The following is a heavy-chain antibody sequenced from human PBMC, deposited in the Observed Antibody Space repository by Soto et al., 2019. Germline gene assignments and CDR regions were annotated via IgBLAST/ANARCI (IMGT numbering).Heavy chain of an antibody. D-gene: IGHD3-16*02. CDR2: IKQDGSAE. CDR1: GFTFSSYW. CDR3: ARAGHYRLVPRQADF. Sequence: EVQLVESGGGLVQPGGSLRLSCAASGFTFSSYWMSWFSQAPGKGLAWVANIKQDGSAEYYVDSVKGRFTISRDNAKYYIYLHVNTLRAEDSALYYCARAGHYRLVPRQADFWGQGTLVTVSS. J-gene: IGHJ5*01. V-gene: IGHV3-7*01.